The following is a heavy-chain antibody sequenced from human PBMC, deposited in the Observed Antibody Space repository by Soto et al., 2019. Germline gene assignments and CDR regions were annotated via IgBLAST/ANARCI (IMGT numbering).Heavy chain of an antibody. J-gene: IGHJ4*02. CDR1: GGSLSSYY. D-gene: IGHD3-16*01. CDR3: ARTWGSTNGY. V-gene: IGHV4-59*01. Sequence: PSEILSLTCVVSGGSLSSYYWSWIRQPPGKGLEWIGYIYYSGSTNYNPSLKSRVTISVDTSKNQFSLKLSSVTAADTAVYYCARTWGSTNGYWGRGTLVTVSS. CDR2: IYYSGST.